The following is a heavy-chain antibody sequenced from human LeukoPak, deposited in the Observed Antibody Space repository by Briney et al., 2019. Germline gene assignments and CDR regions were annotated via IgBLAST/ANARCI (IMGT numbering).Heavy chain of an antibody. Sequence: PGGSLRLSCAASGFTFSSYWMSWVRQAPGKGLEWVANIKQDGSEKYYVDSVKGRFTISRDNAKNSLYLQMNSLRAEDTAVYYCARDKEEMIRAPYAFGIWGQGTMVTVSS. CDR1: GFTFSSYW. CDR3: ARDKEEMIRAPYAFGI. V-gene: IGHV3-7*01. CDR2: IKQDGSEK. J-gene: IGHJ3*02. D-gene: IGHD3-10*01.